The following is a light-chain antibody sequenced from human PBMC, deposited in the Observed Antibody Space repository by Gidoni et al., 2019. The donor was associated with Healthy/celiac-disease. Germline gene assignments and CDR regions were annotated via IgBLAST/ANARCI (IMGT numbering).Light chain of an antibody. CDR2: GVS. CDR3: QHYGSSPPVT. V-gene: IGKV3-20*01. Sequence: EIVLTPSPGTLSLSPGARATLSCRASQRVSSSYLAWYQQKPGQAPRLLIYGVSSRATGIPDRLSGSGSGTDFTLTISRLEPEDFAVYYCQHYGSSPPVTFGPGTKVDIK. CDR1: QRVSSSY. J-gene: IGKJ3*01.